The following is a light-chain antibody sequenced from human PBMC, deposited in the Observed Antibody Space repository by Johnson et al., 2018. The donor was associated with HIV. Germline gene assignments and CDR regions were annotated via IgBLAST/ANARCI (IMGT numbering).Light chain of an antibody. J-gene: IGLJ1*01. CDR1: SSNIGNNY. CDR2: ENN. V-gene: IGLV1-51*02. Sequence: HSVLTQPPSVSAAPGQKVTISCSGSSSNIGNNYVSWYQQLTGTAPKLLIYENNKRPSGIPDRFSGSKSGTSATLGITGLQTGDEADYYCGTWDSSLSAYVFGTGTKVTVL. CDR3: GTWDSSLSAYV.